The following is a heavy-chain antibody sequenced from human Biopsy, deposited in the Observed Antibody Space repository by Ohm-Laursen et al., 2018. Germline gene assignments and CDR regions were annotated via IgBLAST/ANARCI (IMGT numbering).Heavy chain of an antibody. CDR1: GGTFSNYG. J-gene: IGHJ1*01. D-gene: IGHD3-9*01. Sequence: SVKVSCNAPGGTFSNYGVNWVRQAPGQGLEWLGGNIPILGTGNYAQKFQDRVTVAADTSTSTATMELRSPRSDDTAVYYCATKLTGYFHHWGQGTLVIVSS. V-gene: IGHV1-69*06. CDR2: NIPILGTG. CDR3: ATKLTGYFHH.